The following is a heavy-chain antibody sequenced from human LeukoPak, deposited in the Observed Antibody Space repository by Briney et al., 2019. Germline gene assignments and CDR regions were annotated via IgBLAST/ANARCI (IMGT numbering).Heavy chain of an antibody. V-gene: IGHV3-21*01. D-gene: IGHD5-18*01. CDR2: ISSSSSYI. Sequence: GGSLRLSCAASGFTFSSYSMNWVRQAPGKGLEWVSSISSSSSYIYYADSVKDRFTISRDNAKNSLYLQMNSLRAEDTAVYYCARRLVVDTDESFDYWGQGTLVTVSS. J-gene: IGHJ4*02. CDR3: ARRLVVDTDESFDY. CDR1: GFTFSSYS.